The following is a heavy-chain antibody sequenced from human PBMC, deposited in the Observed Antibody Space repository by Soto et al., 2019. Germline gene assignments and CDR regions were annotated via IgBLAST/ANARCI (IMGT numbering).Heavy chain of an antibody. Sequence: PSETLSLTCTVSGGSISSYYWSWIRQPPGKGLEWIGYIYYSGSTNYNPSLKSRVTISVDTSKNQFSLKLSSVTAADTAVYYCARLGVTTFPDYYYMDVWGKGTTVTVSS. D-gene: IGHD4-17*01. V-gene: IGHV4-59*08. J-gene: IGHJ6*03. CDR3: ARLGVTTFPDYYYMDV. CDR2: IYYSGST. CDR1: GGSISSYY.